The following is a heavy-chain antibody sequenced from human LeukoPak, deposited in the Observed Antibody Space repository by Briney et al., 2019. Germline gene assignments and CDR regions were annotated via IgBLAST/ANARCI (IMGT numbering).Heavy chain of an antibody. V-gene: IGHV3-48*03. CDR1: GFTFSSYE. D-gene: IGHD3-22*01. CDR2: ISSSGSTI. Sequence: PGGSLRLSCAASGFTFSSYEMNWVRQAPGKGLEWVSYISSSGSTIYYADSVKGRFTISRDNSKNTLYLQMNSLRAEDTAVYYCAKRGLISSGYSNWFDFWGQGTLVTVSS. CDR3: AKRGLISSGYSNWFDF. J-gene: IGHJ5*01.